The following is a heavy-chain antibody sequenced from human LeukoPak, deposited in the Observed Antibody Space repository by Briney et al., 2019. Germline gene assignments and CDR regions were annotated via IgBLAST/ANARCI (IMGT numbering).Heavy chain of an antibody. CDR3: ARGDYYDSSGYCFDY. Sequence: SETLSLTCAVSGGSISSGGYSWSWIRQPPGKGLEWIGYIYYSGSTYYNPSLKSRVTISVDTSKNQFSLKLSSVTAADTAVYYCARGDYYDSSGYCFDYWGQGTLVTVSS. CDR1: GGSISSGGYS. V-gene: IGHV4-30-4*07. D-gene: IGHD3-22*01. CDR2: IYYSGST. J-gene: IGHJ4*02.